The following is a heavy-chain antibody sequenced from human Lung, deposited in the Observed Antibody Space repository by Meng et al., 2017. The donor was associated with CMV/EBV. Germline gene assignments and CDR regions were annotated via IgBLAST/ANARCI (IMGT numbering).Heavy chain of an antibody. CDR1: GLTVSSNY. D-gene: IGHD2-8*02. V-gene: IGHV3-66*02. CDR2: IYSGDST. Sequence: GESXKISCAASGLTVSSNYLTWVRQAPGKGLECVSVIYSGDSTYYADSVKGRFTISRDNSKNTLYLQMNSLRAEDTAVYYCARDMYWSQSYHGMDFWGQGTXVTVYS. CDR3: ARDMYWSQSYHGMDF. J-gene: IGHJ6*02.